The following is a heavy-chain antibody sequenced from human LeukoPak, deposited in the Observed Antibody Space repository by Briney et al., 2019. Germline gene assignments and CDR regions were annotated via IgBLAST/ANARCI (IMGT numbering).Heavy chain of an antibody. CDR1: GYSISSGYY. J-gene: IGHJ4*02. CDR2: IYYSGST. CDR3: ARLRNGGEEDY. V-gene: IGHV4-61*01. Sequence: SETLSLTCTVSGYSISSGYYWGWIRQPPGKGLEWIGYIYYSGSTNYNPSLKSRVTISVDTSKNQFSLKLSSVTAADTAVYYCARLRNGGEEDYWGQGTLVTVSS. D-gene: IGHD1-1*01.